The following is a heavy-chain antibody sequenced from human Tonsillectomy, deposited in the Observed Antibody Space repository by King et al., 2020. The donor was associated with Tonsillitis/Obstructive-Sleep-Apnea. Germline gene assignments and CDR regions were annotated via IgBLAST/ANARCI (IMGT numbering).Heavy chain of an antibody. D-gene: IGHD6-6*01. CDR3: ARVRASSAVYKLDY. CDR1: GFTFSDYY. CDR2: TRNKAHSYTT. J-gene: IGHJ4*02. V-gene: IGHV3-72*01. Sequence: EVQLVESGGGLVQPGGSLRLSCAASGFTFSDYYMDWVRQAPGKGLEWVGRTRNKAHSYTTEYAASVKGKFTIPRDDSENSLYLQMNSLKTADTAVYYCARVRASSAVYKLDYWGQGTLVTVSS.